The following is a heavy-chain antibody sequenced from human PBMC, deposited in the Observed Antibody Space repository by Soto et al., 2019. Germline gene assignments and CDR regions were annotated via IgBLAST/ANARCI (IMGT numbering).Heavy chain of an antibody. CDR2: INSDGSST. CDR1: FSSYW. J-gene: IGHJ6*02. Sequence: EVQLVESGGGLVQPGGSLRLSCAASFSSYWMHRVRQAPGKGLMWVSRINSDGSSTSYADSVKGRFTISRDNAKNTLYLQMNSLRVEDTAVYYCARGWVNYGSGSYDVWGQGTTVTVSS. CDR3: ARGWVNYGSGSYDV. D-gene: IGHD3-10*01. V-gene: IGHV3-74*01.